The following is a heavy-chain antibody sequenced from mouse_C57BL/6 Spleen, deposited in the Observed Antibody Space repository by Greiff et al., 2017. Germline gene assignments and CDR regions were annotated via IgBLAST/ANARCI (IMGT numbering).Heavy chain of an antibody. CDR2: INPNNGGT. Sequence: VQLQQSGPELVKPGASVKISCKASGYTFTDYYMNWVKQSHGKSLEWIGDINPNNGGTSYNQKFKGKATLTVDKSSSTAYMELRSLTSEDSAVYYGARARDYCSSYVDYWGQGTTLTVSS. CDR3: ARARDYCSSYVDY. CDR1: GYTFTDYY. V-gene: IGHV1-26*01. D-gene: IGHD1-1*01. J-gene: IGHJ2*01.